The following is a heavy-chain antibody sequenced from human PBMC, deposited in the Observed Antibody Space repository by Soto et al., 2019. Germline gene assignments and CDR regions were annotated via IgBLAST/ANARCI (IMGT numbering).Heavy chain of an antibody. Sequence: QVQLQESGPGLLKPSETLSLTCTVSGGSIRSYCWTWIRQTPGEGLEWIRCICNSGSTNYNSSLKSRVTISVDTQMNQFALQLSSVTVADTAVYYCAGGGSIVVAPRRLMDVWVKGTTVTVSS. CDR2: ICNSGST. CDR3: AGGGSIVVAPRRLMDV. D-gene: IGHD3-22*01. CDR1: GGSIRSYC. J-gene: IGHJ6*03. V-gene: IGHV4-59*03.